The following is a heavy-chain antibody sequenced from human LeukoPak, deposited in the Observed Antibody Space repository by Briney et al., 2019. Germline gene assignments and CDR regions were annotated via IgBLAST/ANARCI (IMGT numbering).Heavy chain of an antibody. J-gene: IGHJ4*02. D-gene: IGHD6-19*01. CDR3: ARQYLQDSSGWYYSDY. V-gene: IGHV1-69*13. CDR2: IIPIFGTA. Sequence: SVKVSCKASGGTFSSYAISWVRQAPGQGLEWMGGIIPIFGTANYAQKFQGRVTITADESTSTAYMELSSLRSEDTAVYYCARQYLQDSSGWYYSDYWGQGTLVTVSS. CDR1: GGTFSSYA.